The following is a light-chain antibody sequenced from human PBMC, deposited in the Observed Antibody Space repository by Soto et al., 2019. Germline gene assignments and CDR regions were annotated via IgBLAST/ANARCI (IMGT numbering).Light chain of an antibody. V-gene: IGKV1-27*01. CDR1: QDINIY. CDR2: AAS. CDR3: QNYDGAPLT. Sequence: DIQMTQSPSSLSSSVGDRVTITCRAGQDINIYLAWYQQKPGKVPKLLISAASTLQSGVPSRFSGSGSGTDFTLTISSLQTEEVATYYCQNYDGAPLTFGGGTKVEIK. J-gene: IGKJ4*01.